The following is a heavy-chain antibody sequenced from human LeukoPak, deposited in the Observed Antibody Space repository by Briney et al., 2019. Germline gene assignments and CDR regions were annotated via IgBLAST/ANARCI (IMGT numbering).Heavy chain of an antibody. CDR3: ARERHYDSGSQGHDAFDI. V-gene: IGHV1-2*06. CDR2: INPNSGGT. CDR1: GYTFTGYY. Sequence: ASVKVSCKASGYTFTGYYMHWVRQAPGQGLEWMGRINPNSGGTNYAQKFQGRVTMTRDTSISTAYMELSRLRSDDTAVYYCARERHYDSGSQGHDAFDIWGQGTMVTVSS. J-gene: IGHJ3*02. D-gene: IGHD3-10*01.